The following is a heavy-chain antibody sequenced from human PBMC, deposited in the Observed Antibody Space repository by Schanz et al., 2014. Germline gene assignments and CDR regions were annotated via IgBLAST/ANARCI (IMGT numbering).Heavy chain of an antibody. CDR1: GFTLSSYG. CDR2: INSDGTKR. V-gene: IGHV3-33*08. Sequence: VQLVESGGGLVKPGGSLRLSCAASGFTLSSYGMHWVRQAPGKGLEWVAFINSDGTKRFYADSVKSRFTISRDNSRNTLYLQMNSLRAEDTAVYYCARDGYSVVVISPTESFDIWGQGTMVTVSP. J-gene: IGHJ3*02. CDR3: ARDGYSVVVISPTESFDI. D-gene: IGHD2-21*01.